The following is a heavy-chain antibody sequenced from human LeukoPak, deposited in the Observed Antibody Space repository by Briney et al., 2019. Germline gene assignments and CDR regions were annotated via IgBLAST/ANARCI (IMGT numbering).Heavy chain of an antibody. J-gene: IGHJ5*02. Sequence: PGGSLRLSCAASGFTFSSYGMHWVRQTPGKGLEWVSYISSSSSTIYYADSVKGRFTISRDNAKNSLYLQMNSLRAEDTAVYYCARVRMVRGVIDWFDPWGQGTLVTVSS. D-gene: IGHD3-10*01. V-gene: IGHV3-48*01. CDR2: ISSSSSTI. CDR1: GFTFSSYG. CDR3: ARVRMVRGVIDWFDP.